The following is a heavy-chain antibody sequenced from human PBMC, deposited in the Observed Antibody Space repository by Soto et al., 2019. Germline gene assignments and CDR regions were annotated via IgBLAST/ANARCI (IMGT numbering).Heavy chain of an antibody. V-gene: IGHV3-30-3*01. CDR2: ISYDGSNK. CDR1: GFTFSSYA. CDR3: ARGEYSGSYLPTVNWLDP. D-gene: IGHD1-26*01. Sequence: WGSLRLSCAASGFTFSSYAMHWVRQAPGKGLEWVAVISYDGSNKYYADSVKGRFTISRDNSKNTLYLQMNSLRAEDTAVYYCARGEYSGSYLPTVNWLDPWGEVSVVTVYS. J-gene: IGHJ5*02.